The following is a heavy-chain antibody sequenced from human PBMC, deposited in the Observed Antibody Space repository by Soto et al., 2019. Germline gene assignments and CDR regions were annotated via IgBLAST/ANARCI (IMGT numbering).Heavy chain of an antibody. CDR2: ISYDGSNK. CDR3: AKCDVKGHPACGSGNFDY. V-gene: IGHV3-30*18. Sequence: QVQLVESGGGVVQPGRSLRLSCAASGFTFSSYGMHWVRQAPGKGLEWVAVISYDGSNKYYADSVKGRFTISRDNSKNTLYLQMNSLSAEDTALYSCAKCDVKGHPACGSGNFDYWGQGTLVTVSS. CDR1: GFTFSSYG. J-gene: IGHJ4*02. D-gene: IGHD3-10*01.